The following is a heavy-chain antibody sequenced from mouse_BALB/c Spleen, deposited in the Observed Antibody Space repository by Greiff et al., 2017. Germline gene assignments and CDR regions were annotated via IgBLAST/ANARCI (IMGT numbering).Heavy chain of an antibody. J-gene: IGHJ4*01. CDR2: ISSGGST. CDR3: ARGDGNYDYAMDY. CDR1: GFTFSSYD. V-gene: IGHV5-6-5*01. Sequence: EVKLMESGGGLVKPGGSLKLSCAASGFTFSSYDMSWVRQTPEKRLEWVASISSGGSTYYPDSVKGRFTISRDNARNILYLQMSSLRSEDTAMYYCARGDGNYDYAMDYWGQGTSVTVSS. D-gene: IGHD2-1*01.